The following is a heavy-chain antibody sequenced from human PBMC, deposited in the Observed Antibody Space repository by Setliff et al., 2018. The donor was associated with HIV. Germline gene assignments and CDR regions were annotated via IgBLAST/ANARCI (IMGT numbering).Heavy chain of an antibody. CDR3: SKEHYERSGFSN. D-gene: IGHD3-22*01. CDR2: IRDDGHYK. Sequence: GGSLRLSCAASGFTFSSYARHWVRQAPGKGLEWVAFIRDDGHYKYYSEFAKGRFTISRDNSKNTLHPQMNSRRAEDTAVYYCSKEHYERSGFSNWGQGTLVTVSS. J-gene: IGHJ4*02. V-gene: IGHV3-30*02. CDR1: GFTFSSYA.